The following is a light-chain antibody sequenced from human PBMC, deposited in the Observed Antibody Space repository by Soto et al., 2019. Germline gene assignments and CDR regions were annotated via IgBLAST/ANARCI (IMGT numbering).Light chain of an antibody. CDR3: QQRSNWRVLT. J-gene: IGKJ4*01. CDR1: QSVSSY. V-gene: IGKV3-11*01. Sequence: EIVFTQSPATLSLAPGERAPLSCGASQSVSSYLAWYQQKPGQAPRLLIYDASNRATGIPARFSGSGSGTDFTLTISSLEPEDFAVYYCQQRSNWRVLTFGGGTKV. CDR2: DAS.